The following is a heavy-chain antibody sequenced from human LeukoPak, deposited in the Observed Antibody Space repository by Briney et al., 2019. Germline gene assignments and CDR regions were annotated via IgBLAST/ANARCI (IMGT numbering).Heavy chain of an antibody. CDR3: ARAGDSTSPLDY. Sequence: SETLSLSCTVSGVFFSSYYWNWIRQPAGKGLEWIGRIYTSGSTNYNPSLKSRVTMSVDTSKNQFSLKLTSVTAADTVVYYCARAGDSTSPLDYWGQGTLVTVSS. J-gene: IGHJ4*02. CDR2: IYTSGST. V-gene: IGHV4-4*07. D-gene: IGHD6-13*01. CDR1: GVFFSSYY.